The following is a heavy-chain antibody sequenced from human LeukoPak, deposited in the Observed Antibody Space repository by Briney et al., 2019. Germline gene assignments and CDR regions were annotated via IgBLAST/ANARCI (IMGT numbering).Heavy chain of an antibody. CDR1: GFTFDDYG. J-gene: IGHJ4*02. V-gene: IGHV3-20*04. Sequence: GGSLRLSCAASGFTFDDYGMSWVRQAPGKGLEWVSGINLNGGSTGYADSVKGRFTISRDNAKNSLYLQMNSLRAEDTALYYCARSPPRIAVAAAFWDYWGQGTLVTVSS. D-gene: IGHD6-19*01. CDR2: INLNGGST. CDR3: ARSPPRIAVAAAFWDY.